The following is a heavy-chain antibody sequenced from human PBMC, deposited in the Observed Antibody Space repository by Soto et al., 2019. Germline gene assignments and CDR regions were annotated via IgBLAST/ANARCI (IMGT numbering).Heavy chain of an antibody. D-gene: IGHD3-22*01. CDR1: GYTFTSYY. CDR2: INPSGGST. V-gene: IGHV1-46*01. Sequence: GASVKVSCKASGYTFTSYYMHWVRQAPGQGLEWMGIINPSGGSTSYAQKFQGRVTMTRDTSTSTVYMELSSLRSEDTAVYYCARAGHYYDSSGITTYWGQGTLVTVSS. CDR3: ARAGHYYDSSGITTY. J-gene: IGHJ4*02.